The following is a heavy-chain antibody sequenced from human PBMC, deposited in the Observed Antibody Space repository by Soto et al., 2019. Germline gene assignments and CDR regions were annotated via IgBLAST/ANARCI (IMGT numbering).Heavy chain of an antibody. V-gene: IGHV1-2*02. J-gene: IGHJ4*02. CDR3: ARDNYGPLDY. CDR1: GYTFTAFY. CDR2: VDPNSGDS. D-gene: IGHD3-10*01. Sequence: QVHLVQSGAEVKKPGASVKVSCRPFGYTFTAFYIHWVRQAPGQGLEWMGWVDPNSGDSREARNFPGRVTITREPSTSPVYRELRGLRSDDPAVYYWARDNYGPLDYWGQGTLVTVSS.